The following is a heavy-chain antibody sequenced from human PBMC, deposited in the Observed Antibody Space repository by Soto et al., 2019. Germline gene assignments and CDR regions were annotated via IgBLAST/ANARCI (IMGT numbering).Heavy chain of an antibody. CDR2: INHSGST. CDR3: ARGVVVVPAAIYGMDV. V-gene: IGHV4-34*01. D-gene: IGHD2-2*01. Sequence: SETPSLTCAVYGGSFSGYYWSWIRQPPGKGLEWIGEINHSGSTNYNPSLKSRVTISVDTSKNQFSLKLSSVTAADTAVYYCARGVVVVPAAIYGMDVWGQGTTVTVSS. J-gene: IGHJ6*02. CDR1: GGSFSGYY.